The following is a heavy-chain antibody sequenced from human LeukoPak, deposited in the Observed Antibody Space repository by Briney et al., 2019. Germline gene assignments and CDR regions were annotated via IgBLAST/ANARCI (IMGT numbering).Heavy chain of an antibody. CDR3: ARDIYGGHDY. CDR1: GFTFSNYW. D-gene: IGHD2-21*01. V-gene: IGHV3-7*04. CDR2: INQDGSEK. J-gene: IGHJ4*02. Sequence: GGSLRLSCAASGFTFSNYWMSWVRQAPGKGLEWVANINQDGSEKSYVDSVEGRFTISRDNAKKSLYLHVNSLRAEDTAVYYCARDIYGGHDYWGQGTLVTVSS.